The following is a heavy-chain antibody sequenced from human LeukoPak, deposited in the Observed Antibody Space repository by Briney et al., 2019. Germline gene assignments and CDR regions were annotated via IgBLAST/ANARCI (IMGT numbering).Heavy chain of an antibody. CDR3: ARGSGSYPPLDAFDI. CDR2: IYTSGST. V-gene: IGHV4-4*07. Sequence: PSETLSLTCTVSGGSISSYYWSWIRQPAGKGLEWIGRIYTSGSTNYNPSLKSRVTMSVDTSKNQFSLKLSSVTAADTAVYYCARGSGSYPPLDAFDIWGQGTMVTVSS. D-gene: IGHD1-26*01. CDR1: GGSISSYY. J-gene: IGHJ3*02.